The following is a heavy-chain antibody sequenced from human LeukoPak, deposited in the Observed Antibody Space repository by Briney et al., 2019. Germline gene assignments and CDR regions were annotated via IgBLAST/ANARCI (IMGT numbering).Heavy chain of an antibody. CDR3: ARVQYSSSTQSAFDI. V-gene: IGHV3-21*01. CDR1: GFSFRSYT. Sequence: GGSLRLSCTASGFSFRSYTTNWVRQTPGKGLEWVSSISSSSIYIYYADSVKGRFTISRDNAKNSLYLQMNTLRAEDTAVYYCARVQYSSSTQSAFDIWGQGTMVTVSS. CDR2: ISSSSIYI. J-gene: IGHJ3*02. D-gene: IGHD6-6*01.